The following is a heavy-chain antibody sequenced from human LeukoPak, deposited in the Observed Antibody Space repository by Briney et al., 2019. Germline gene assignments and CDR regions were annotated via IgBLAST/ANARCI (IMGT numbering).Heavy chain of an antibody. Sequence: SKTLSLTCTVSGGSISIYYWSWIRQPAGKGLEWIGRIYTSGTTHYNPSLKSRVTMSVDTSKNQFSLKLSSVTAADTAVYYCARLRSTYWYFDLWGRGTLVTVSS. J-gene: IGHJ2*01. CDR1: GGSISIYY. CDR2: IYTSGTT. CDR3: ARLRSTYWYFDL. D-gene: IGHD4-17*01. V-gene: IGHV4-4*07.